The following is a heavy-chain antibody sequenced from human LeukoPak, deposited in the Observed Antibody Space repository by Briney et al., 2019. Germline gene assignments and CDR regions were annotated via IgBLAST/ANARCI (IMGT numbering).Heavy chain of an antibody. Sequence: PGRSLRLSCAASGFTFDDYAMHWVRQAPGKGLEWVSGISWNSGSIGYADSVKGRFTISRDNAKNSLYLQMNSLRAEDTALYYCAKAGSGNYYDSSGYYPLDYWGQGTLVTVSS. V-gene: IGHV3-9*01. CDR2: ISWNSGSI. J-gene: IGHJ4*02. CDR3: AKAGSGNYYDSSGYYPLDY. D-gene: IGHD3-22*01. CDR1: GFTFDDYA.